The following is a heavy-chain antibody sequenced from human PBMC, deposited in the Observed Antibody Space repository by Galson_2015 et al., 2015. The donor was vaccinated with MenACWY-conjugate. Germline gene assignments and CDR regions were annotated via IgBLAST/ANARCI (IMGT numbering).Heavy chain of an antibody. CDR1: GYSFSTYW. CDR2: ISPGDSNT. D-gene: IGHD1-26*01. V-gene: IGHV5-51*01. CDR3: ARHPPGGRGMDV. J-gene: IGHJ6*02. Sequence: QSGAEVKKPGESLKISCKGSGYSFSTYWIAWVRQLPGKGLEWMGLISPGDSNTRYSPAFHGQVTISADKSISTAYLQLHSLQALDTAMYYCARHPPGGRGMDVWGQGTTVTVSS.